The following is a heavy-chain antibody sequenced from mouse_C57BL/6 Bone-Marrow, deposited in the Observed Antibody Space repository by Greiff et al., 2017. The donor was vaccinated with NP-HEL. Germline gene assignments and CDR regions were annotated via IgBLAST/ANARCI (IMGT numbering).Heavy chain of an antibody. CDR1: GYTFTSYG. D-gene: IGHD1-1*01. CDR2: IYPRSGNT. CDR3: ERGDYYGYFDY. Sequence: VQLQQSGAELARPGASVKLSCKASGYTFTSYGISWVKQRPGQGLEWIGEIYPRSGNTYYNEKFKGKATLTADKSSSTAYMELRSLTSEDSAVYFCERGDYYGYFDYGYRGNTLTVTS. V-gene: IGHV1-81*01. J-gene: IGHJ2*01.